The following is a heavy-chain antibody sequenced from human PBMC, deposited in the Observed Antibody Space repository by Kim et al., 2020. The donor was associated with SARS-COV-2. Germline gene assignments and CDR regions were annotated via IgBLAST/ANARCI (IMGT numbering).Heavy chain of an antibody. D-gene: IGHD4-17*01. CDR3: ARVARYGDYVYAFDI. CDR2: ISSSSSYT. CDR1: GFTFSDYY. Sequence: GGSLRLSCAASGFTFSDYYMSWIRQAPGKGLEWVSYISSSSSYTNYADSVKGRFTISRDNAKNSLYLQMNSLRAEDTAVYYCARVARYGDYVYAFDIWGQGTMVTVSS. J-gene: IGHJ3*02. V-gene: IGHV3-11*05.